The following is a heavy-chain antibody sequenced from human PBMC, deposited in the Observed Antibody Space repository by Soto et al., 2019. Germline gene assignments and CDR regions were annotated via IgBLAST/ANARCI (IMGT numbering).Heavy chain of an antibody. CDR1: GGTFSSYT. Sequence: GASVKVSCKASGGTFSSYTISWVRQAPGQGLEWMGRIIAINGITNYAQKFQGRVTITTDTSTSTAYMELRSLRSDDTAVYYCARMALYSSRAIDYWGQGTLVTVSS. J-gene: IGHJ4*02. CDR3: ARMALYSSRAIDY. CDR2: IIAINGIT. V-gene: IGHV1-69*02. D-gene: IGHD6-13*01.